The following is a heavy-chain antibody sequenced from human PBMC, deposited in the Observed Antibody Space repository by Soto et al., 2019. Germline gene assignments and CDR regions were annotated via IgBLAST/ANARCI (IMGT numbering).Heavy chain of an antibody. CDR3: ARITPPYSSSSGYFDY. Sequence: GSGPTRVNPTENLTLTCTVSGFSLSNARMGVSWIRQPPGKALEWLARIDWDDDKYYSTSLKTRLTISKDTSKNQVVLTMTNMDPVDTATYYCARITPPYSSSSGYFDYWGQGTLVTVSS. D-gene: IGHD6-6*01. V-gene: IGHV2-70*11. CDR1: GFSLSNARMG. J-gene: IGHJ4*02. CDR2: IDWDDDK.